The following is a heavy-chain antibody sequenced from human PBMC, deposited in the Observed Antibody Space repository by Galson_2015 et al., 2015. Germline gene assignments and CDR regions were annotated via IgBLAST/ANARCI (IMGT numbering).Heavy chain of an antibody. CDR3: AHRRGWEDCFDY. J-gene: IGHJ4*02. CDR2: IYWDDDK. CDR1: GFSLRTSGVG. Sequence: PALVKPPQTLTLTCTFSGFSLRTSGVGVGWIRQPPGKALEWLALIYWDDDKRYSPSLKSRLTITKDTSKNQVVLTMTNMDPVDTATYYCAHRRGWEDCFDYWGQGTLVTVSS. V-gene: IGHV2-5*02. D-gene: IGHD1-26*01.